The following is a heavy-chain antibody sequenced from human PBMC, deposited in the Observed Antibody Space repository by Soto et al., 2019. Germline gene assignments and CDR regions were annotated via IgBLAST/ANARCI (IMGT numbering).Heavy chain of an antibody. D-gene: IGHD3-16*02. Sequence: ASVKVSCKASGYTFTGYYMHWVRQAPGQGLEWMGWINPNSGGTNYAQKFRGWVTMTRDTSISTAYMELSRLRSDDTAVYYCARDSSTYVWGSYRPNWFDPWGQGTLVTVSS. J-gene: IGHJ5*02. CDR3: ARDSSTYVWGSYRPNWFDP. CDR1: GYTFTGYY. CDR2: INPNSGGT. V-gene: IGHV1-2*04.